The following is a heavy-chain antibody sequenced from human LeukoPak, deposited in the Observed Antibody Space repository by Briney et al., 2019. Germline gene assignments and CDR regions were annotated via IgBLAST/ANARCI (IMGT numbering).Heavy chain of an antibody. CDR2: INPNSGGT. CDR3: ARDWIYGSGSSHDY. Sequence: GASVKVSCKASGYTFTGYYMHWVRQAPGQGLEWMGWINPNSGGTNYAQKFQGRVTMTRDTSISTAYMELSGLRSDDTAVYYCARDWIYGSGSSHDYWGQGTLVTVSS. J-gene: IGHJ4*02. D-gene: IGHD3-10*01. V-gene: IGHV1-2*02. CDR1: GYTFTGYY.